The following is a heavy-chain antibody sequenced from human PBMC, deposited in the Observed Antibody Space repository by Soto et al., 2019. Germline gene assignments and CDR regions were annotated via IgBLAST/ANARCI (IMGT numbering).Heavy chain of an antibody. CDR1: GGSISSYY. J-gene: IGHJ6*02. CDR2: IYTSGST. V-gene: IGHV4-4*07. CDR3: ARYQSSTYYDFWSGYDYYYYGMDV. Sequence: SETLSLTCTVSGGSISSYYWSWIRQPAGKGLEWIGRIYTSGSTNYNPSLKSRVTMSVDTSKNQFSLKLSAVTAADTAVYYCARYQSSTYYDFWSGYDYYYYGMDVWGQGTTVTVSS. D-gene: IGHD3-3*01.